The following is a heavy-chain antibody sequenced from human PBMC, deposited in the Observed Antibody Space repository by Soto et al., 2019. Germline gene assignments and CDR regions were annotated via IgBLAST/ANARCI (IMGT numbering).Heavy chain of an antibody. V-gene: IGHV4-59*01. J-gene: IGHJ4*02. CDR3: ARTPLRNEFDY. CDR2: IYYSGST. Sequence: SETLSLTCTVSGGSISSYYWSWIRQPPGKGLEWIGYIYYSGSTNYNPSLKSRVTISVDTSKNQFSLKLSSVTAADTAVYYCARTPLRNEFDYWGQGTLVTVSS. CDR1: GGSISSYY.